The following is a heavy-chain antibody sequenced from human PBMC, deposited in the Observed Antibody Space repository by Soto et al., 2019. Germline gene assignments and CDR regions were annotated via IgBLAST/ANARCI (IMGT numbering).Heavy chain of an antibody. CDR1: GGSISSGDYY. CDR2: IYYSGSN. V-gene: IGHV4-30-4*01. CDR3: ARTDGVRGVIRSIRWFDP. D-gene: IGHD3-10*01. J-gene: IGHJ5*02. Sequence: SETLSLTCTVSGGSISSGDYYWSWMRQPPGKGVEWIGYIYYSGSNYYNPSLKSRVTISVDTSKNQFSLKLSSVTAADTAVYYCARTDGVRGVIRSIRWFDPWGKGTMVTVSS.